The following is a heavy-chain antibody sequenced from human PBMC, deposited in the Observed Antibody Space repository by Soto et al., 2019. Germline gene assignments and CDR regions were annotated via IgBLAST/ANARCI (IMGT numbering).Heavy chain of an antibody. D-gene: IGHD6-19*01. CDR2: ISSNGGST. CDR1: GFTFSSYA. J-gene: IGHJ4*02. V-gene: IGHV3-64D*06. CDR3: VKESPSSKSSGWYGFDY. Sequence: PGGSLRLSCSASGFTFSSYAMHWVRQAPGKGLEYVSAISSNGGSTYYADSVKGRFTISRDNSKNTLYLQMSSLRAEDTAVYYCVKESPSSKSSGWYGFDYWGQGTLVTVSS.